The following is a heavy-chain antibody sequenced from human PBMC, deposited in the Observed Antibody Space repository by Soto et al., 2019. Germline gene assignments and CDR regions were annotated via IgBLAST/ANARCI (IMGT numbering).Heavy chain of an antibody. D-gene: IGHD3-10*01. CDR1: GYTFTSYA. J-gene: IGHJ6*02. Sequence: QVQLVQSGAEVKKPGASVKVSCKASGYTFTSYAMHWVRQAPGQRLEWMGWINAGNGNTKYSQKFQGRVTITRDTSGSTAYIELSSLRSEDTAVYYCAREDRVRGVSITGGMDVWGQGTTVTVSS. V-gene: IGHV1-3*01. CDR3: AREDRVRGVSITGGMDV. CDR2: INAGNGNT.